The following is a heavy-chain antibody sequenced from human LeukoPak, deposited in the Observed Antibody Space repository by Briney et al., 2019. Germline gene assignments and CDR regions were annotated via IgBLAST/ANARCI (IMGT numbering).Heavy chain of an antibody. CDR2: ISSSGKTV. Sequence: GGSLRLSCAASGFTFSDYYMNWIRQAPGKGLQWVSSISSSGKTVYYADSVKGRFTISRDNAENSLFLQMNSLRAEDTAVYYCARDLATVTTTEYWGQGTLVTVPS. CDR3: ARDLATVTTTEY. D-gene: IGHD4-17*01. V-gene: IGHV3-11*04. CDR1: GFTFSDYY. J-gene: IGHJ4*02.